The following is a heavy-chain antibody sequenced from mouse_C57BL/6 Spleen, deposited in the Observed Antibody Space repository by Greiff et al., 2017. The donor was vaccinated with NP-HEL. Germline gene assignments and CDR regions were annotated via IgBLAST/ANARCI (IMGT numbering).Heavy chain of an antibody. D-gene: IGHD1-1*01. V-gene: IGHV5-6*02. Sequence: VKLVESGGDLVKPGGSLKLSCAASGFTFSSYGMSWVRQTPDKRLEWVATISSGGSYTYYPDSVKGRFTISRDNAKNTLYLQMSSLKSEDTAMYYCASGVTTVNAWFAYWGQGTLVTVSA. J-gene: IGHJ3*01. CDR3: ASGVTTVNAWFAY. CDR1: GFTFSSYG. CDR2: ISSGGSYT.